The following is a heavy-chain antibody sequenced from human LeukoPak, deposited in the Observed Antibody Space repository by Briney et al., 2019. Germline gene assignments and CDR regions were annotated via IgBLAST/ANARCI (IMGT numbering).Heavy chain of an antibody. CDR2: INPNSGGT. J-gene: IGHJ3*02. Sequence: ASVKVSCKASGYTFTGYYMHWVRQAPGQGLEWMGWINPNSGGTNYAQKFQGRVTMTRDTSISTAYMELSSLRSEDTAVYYCARGSGGDFWSGYYEAFDIWGQGTMVTVSS. CDR1: GYTFTGYY. D-gene: IGHD3-3*01. CDR3: ARGSGGDFWSGYYEAFDI. V-gene: IGHV1-2*02.